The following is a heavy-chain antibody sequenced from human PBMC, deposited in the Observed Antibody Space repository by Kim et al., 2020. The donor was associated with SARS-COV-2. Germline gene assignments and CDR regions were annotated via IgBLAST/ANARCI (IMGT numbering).Heavy chain of an antibody. D-gene: IGHD3-3*01. CDR3: ARGDWSLDY. V-gene: IGHV4-59*13. CDR2: IYYSGST. Sequence: SETLSLTCTVSGGSISSYYWTWIRQPPGKGLEWIGYIYYSGSTNYNPSLKSRVTISVDTSKNQFSLKLSSVTAADTAVYYWARGDWSLDYWGQGTLVTVSS. J-gene: IGHJ4*02. CDR1: GGSISSYY.